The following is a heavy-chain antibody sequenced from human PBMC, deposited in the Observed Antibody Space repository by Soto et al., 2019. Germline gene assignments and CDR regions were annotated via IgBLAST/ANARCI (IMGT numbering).Heavy chain of an antibody. CDR1: GYTFTSYG. V-gene: IGHV1-18*01. CDR2: VSASNGNT. Sequence: ASVKVSCKASGYTFTSYGISWVRQVPGQGLAWMVWVSASNGNTNYAQKLQGRVTMTTDTSTSTAYMELRSLRSDDTAVYYWARVGYDIVLVPAATQLPDCGDYESAFDPWGQGTLVTVSS. D-gene: IGHD2-2*01. J-gene: IGHJ5*02. CDR3: ARVGYDIVLVPAATQLPDCGDYESAFDP.